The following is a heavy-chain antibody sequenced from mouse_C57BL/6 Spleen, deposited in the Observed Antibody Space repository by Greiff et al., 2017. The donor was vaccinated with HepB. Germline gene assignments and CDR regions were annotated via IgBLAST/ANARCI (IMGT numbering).Heavy chain of an antibody. V-gene: IGHV14-1*01. CDR2: IDPEDGDT. CDR3: TPYYSNYWYFDV. D-gene: IGHD2-5*01. Sequence: EVQLQQSGAELVRPGASVKLSCTASGFNIKDYYMHWVKQRPEQGLEWIGRIDPEDGDTEYAPKFQGKATMTADTSSNTAYLQLSSLTSEDTAVYYCTPYYSNYWYFDVWGTGTTVTVSS. CDR1: GFNIKDYY. J-gene: IGHJ1*03.